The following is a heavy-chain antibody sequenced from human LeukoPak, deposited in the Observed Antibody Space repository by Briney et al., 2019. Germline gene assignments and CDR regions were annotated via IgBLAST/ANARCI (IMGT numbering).Heavy chain of an antibody. CDR1: GYTFTSYY. Sequence: ASVKVSCKASGYTFTSYYMHWVRQAPGQGLEWMGIINPSSGSTSYAQKFQGRVTMTRDTSTSTVYMELSSLRSEDTAVYYCARERGAYYDSSGYLPDYWGQGTLVTVSS. CDR2: INPSSGST. J-gene: IGHJ4*02. D-gene: IGHD3-22*01. V-gene: IGHV1-46*01. CDR3: ARERGAYYDSSGYLPDY.